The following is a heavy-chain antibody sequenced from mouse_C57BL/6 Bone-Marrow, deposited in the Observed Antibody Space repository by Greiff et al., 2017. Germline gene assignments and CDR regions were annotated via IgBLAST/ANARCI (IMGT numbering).Heavy chain of an antibody. Sequence: QVQLQQPGAELVRPGPSVKLSCKASGYTFTSYWMHWVKQRPGQGLEWIGVIDPSDSYNNYNQKFKGKATLTVDTSSSTAYMQLSSLTSEDSAVYYGARCTTVVAKFAYWGQGTVVTVSA. V-gene: IGHV1-59*01. CDR3: ARCTTVVAKFAY. J-gene: IGHJ3*01. CDR1: GYTFTSYW. D-gene: IGHD1-1*01. CDR2: IDPSDSYN.